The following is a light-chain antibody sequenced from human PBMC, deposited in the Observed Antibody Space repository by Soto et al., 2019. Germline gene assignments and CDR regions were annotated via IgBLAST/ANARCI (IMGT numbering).Light chain of an antibody. V-gene: IGLV2-8*01. CDR2: EVT. Sequence: QSALSQPPSASGSPGQSVTISCTGTSSDVGGYNYVSWYQQHPGNAPKLMIYEVTKRPSGVPDRFSGSKSGNTASLTVSGLQAEDEADYYCSSYAGSNSVVFGGGTKVTVL. CDR3: SSYAGSNSVV. J-gene: IGLJ2*01. CDR1: SSDVGGYNY.